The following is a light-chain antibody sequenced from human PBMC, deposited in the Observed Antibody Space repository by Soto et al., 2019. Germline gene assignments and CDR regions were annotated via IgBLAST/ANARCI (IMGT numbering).Light chain of an antibody. CDR2: DAS. V-gene: IGKV3-11*01. Sequence: EIVLTQSPATLSLSPGERATLSCRASQSVSSYLAWYQQKPGQAPRLLIYDASNRATGIPARFSGSGSGTDFTLTISSLETVDFEVYYFQHRSTSPKTFGQGTNVEIK. CDR1: QSVSSY. CDR3: QHRSTSPKT. J-gene: IGKJ1*01.